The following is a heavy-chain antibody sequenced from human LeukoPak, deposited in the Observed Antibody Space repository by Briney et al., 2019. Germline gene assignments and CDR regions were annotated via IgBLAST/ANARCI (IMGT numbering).Heavy chain of an antibody. CDR3: ARLGIQLWSFYYFDY. CDR1: GGSFSGYY. V-gene: IGHV4-34*01. Sequence: SETLSLTCAVYGGSFSGYYWSWIRQPPGKGLGWIGEINHSGSTNYNPSLKSRVTISVDTSKNQFSLKLSSVTAADTAVYYCARLGIQLWSFYYFDYWGQGTLVTVSS. D-gene: IGHD5-18*01. J-gene: IGHJ4*02. CDR2: INHSGST.